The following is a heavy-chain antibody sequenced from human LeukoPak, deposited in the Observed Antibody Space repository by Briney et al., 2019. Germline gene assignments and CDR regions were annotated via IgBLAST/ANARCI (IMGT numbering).Heavy chain of an antibody. CDR1: GFTFDDYA. Sequence: GGSLRLSCAASGFTFDDYAMHWVRQAPGKGLEWVSGISWNSGSIGYADSVRGRFTISRDGAKNSLHLQMNSLRPEDTALYYCAKDNYYDSSGYCDYWGQGTLVTVAS. J-gene: IGHJ4*02. D-gene: IGHD3-22*01. CDR3: AKDNYYDSSGYCDY. CDR2: ISWNSGSI. V-gene: IGHV3-9*01.